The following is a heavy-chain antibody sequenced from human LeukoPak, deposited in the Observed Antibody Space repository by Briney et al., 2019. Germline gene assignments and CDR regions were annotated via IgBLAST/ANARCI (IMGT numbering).Heavy chain of an antibody. D-gene: IGHD3-22*01. CDR2: ISSSSYI. Sequence: GGSLRLSCAASGFTFSSHWMTWVRQAPGKGLEWVSSISSSSYIYYADSVKGRFTISRDNAKNSLYLQMNSLRAEDTAVYYCARDSPYYYDSSGYSRGPYYFDYWGQGTLVTVSS. V-gene: IGHV3-21*01. J-gene: IGHJ4*02. CDR1: GFTFSSHW. CDR3: ARDSPYYYDSSGYSRGPYYFDY.